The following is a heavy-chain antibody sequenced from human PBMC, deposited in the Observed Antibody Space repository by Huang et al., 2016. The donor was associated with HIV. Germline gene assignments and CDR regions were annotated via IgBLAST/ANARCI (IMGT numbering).Heavy chain of an antibody. V-gene: IGHV3-30*18. D-gene: IGHD2-15*01. CDR3: AKESRWFSDFDH. J-gene: IGHJ4*02. CDR1: GFKLSGFG. CDR2: ISDDGRSQ. Sequence: QVHLVESGGGVVQPGGSLRLSFAASGFKLSGFGMHWVRQAPGKGVEWVAVISDDGRSQFYTDSVKGRFTISRDNSDNTLSLQMKGLRPDDTAVYYCAKESRWFSDFDHWGQGVLVSVSS.